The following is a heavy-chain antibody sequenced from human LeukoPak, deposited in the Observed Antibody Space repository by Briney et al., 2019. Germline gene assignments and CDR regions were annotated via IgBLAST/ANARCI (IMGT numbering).Heavy chain of an antibody. V-gene: IGHV3-7*01. J-gene: IGHJ6*01. Sequence: PGGSLRLSCAASGFTFSSYWMSWVRQAPGTGLEWVANIKQDGSEKYYVDSVKGRFTISRDNAKNSLYLQMNSLRAEDTAVYYCARENWDIVAVPMGVWGKGTTVTVSS. CDR1: GFTFSSYW. CDR2: IKQDGSEK. D-gene: IGHD2-2*01. CDR3: ARENWDIVAVPMGV.